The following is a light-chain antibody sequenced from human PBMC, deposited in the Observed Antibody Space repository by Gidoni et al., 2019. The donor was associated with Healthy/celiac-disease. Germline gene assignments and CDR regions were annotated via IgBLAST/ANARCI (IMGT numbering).Light chain of an antibody. CDR2: AAS. CDR3: QQSYSTPGLFT. J-gene: IGKJ3*01. V-gene: IGKV1-39*01. CDR1: QSISSY. Sequence: DIQMTQSPSSLSASVGDRVTITFRASQSISSYLNWYQQKPGKAPKLLIYAASSLQSGVPSRFSDSGSGTDFTLTISSLQPEDFATYYCQQSYSTPGLFTFXPXTKVDIK.